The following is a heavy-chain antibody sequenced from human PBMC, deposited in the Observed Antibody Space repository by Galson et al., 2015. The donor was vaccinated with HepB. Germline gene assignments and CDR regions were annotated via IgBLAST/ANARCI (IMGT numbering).Heavy chain of an antibody. Sequence: SLRLSCAASGFTFSNYAMSWVRQAPGKGLEWVSTITGRGDTTFYPDSVKGRFTISRDNSKNTLYLEMNSLRAEDTAVYYCTKDRREIITSFGVVKPSFYFDFWGQGTLTTVSS. J-gene: IGHJ4*02. CDR3: TKDRREIITSFGVVKPSFYFDF. CDR2: ITGRGDTT. D-gene: IGHD3-3*01. CDR1: GFTFSNYA. V-gene: IGHV3-23*01.